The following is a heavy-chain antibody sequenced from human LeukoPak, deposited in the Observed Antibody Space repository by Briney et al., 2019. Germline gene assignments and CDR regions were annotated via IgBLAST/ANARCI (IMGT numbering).Heavy chain of an antibody. D-gene: IGHD6-19*01. CDR2: ISWNSGSI. V-gene: IGHV3-9*01. CDR1: GFTFDDYA. Sequence: GRSLRLSCAASGFTFDDYAMHWVRQAPGKGLEWVSGISWNSGSIGYADSVKGRFTISRDNAKNSLYLQMNSLRAEDTALYYCAKDALPGSYSSGWYDYWGQGTLVTVSS. J-gene: IGHJ4*02. CDR3: AKDALPGSYSSGWYDY.